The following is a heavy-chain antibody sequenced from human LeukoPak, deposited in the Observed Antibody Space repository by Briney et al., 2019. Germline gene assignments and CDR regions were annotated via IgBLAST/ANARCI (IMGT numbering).Heavy chain of an antibody. J-gene: IGHJ3*02. CDR3: ARRTFWNRDAFDI. Sequence: PGGSLRLSCAASGFTFSNYGMHWVRQAPGKGLEWVTFIQYDGSNKYYADSVKGRFTISRDNSKNTLYLQMNSLRAEDTAVYYCARRTFWNRDAFDIWGQGTMVTVSS. V-gene: IGHV3-30*02. CDR1: GFTFSNYG. D-gene: IGHD1-1*01. CDR2: IQYDGSNK.